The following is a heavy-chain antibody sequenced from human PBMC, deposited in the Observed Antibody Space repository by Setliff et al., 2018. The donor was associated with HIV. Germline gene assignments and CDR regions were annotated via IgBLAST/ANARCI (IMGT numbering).Heavy chain of an antibody. CDR1: GGSISSGAYY. J-gene: IGHJ4*02. CDR3: ARDDDQLFDY. Sequence: PSETLSLTCTVSGGSISSGAYYWSWIRQPAGKGLEWIGHIYSTGNTNYNSSLKSRVTMSIATSKNQFSLKLTSVTAADTAVYYCARDDDQLFDYWGQGALVTAPQ. CDR2: IYSTGNT. D-gene: IGHD2-2*01. V-gene: IGHV4-61*09.